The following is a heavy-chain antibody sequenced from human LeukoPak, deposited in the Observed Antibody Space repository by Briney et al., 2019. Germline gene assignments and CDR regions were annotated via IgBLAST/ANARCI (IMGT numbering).Heavy chain of an antibody. CDR2: ISYDGSNK. D-gene: IGHD1-26*01. CDR3: ARDWELNAFDI. Sequence: GRSLRLSCAASGFTFGSYAMHWVRQAPGKGLEWVAVISYDGSNKYYADSVKGRFTISRDNSKNTLYLQMNSLRAEDTAVYYCARDWELNAFDIWGQGTMVTVSS. J-gene: IGHJ3*02. CDR1: GFTFGSYA. V-gene: IGHV3-30-3*01.